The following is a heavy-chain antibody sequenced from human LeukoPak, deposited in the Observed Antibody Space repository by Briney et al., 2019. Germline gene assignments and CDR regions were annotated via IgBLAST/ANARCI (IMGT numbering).Heavy chain of an antibody. CDR3: ARADSGSHSHFDY. D-gene: IGHD1-26*01. CDR1: GYSISNGYY. V-gene: IGHV4-38-2*01. Sequence: SETLSLTCAVSGYSISNGYYWGWIRQAPGKRLEWIATIYHSGSIYYNPPLMSRFTISIDTSKNQFSLKVTSVTAADTARYYCARADSGSHSHFDYWGQGMLVTVSS. J-gene: IGHJ4*02. CDR2: IYHSGSI.